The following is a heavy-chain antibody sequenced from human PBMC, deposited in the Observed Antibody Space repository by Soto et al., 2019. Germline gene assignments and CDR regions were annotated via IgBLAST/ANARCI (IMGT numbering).Heavy chain of an antibody. Sequence: PSETLSLTCAVYGGSFSGYYWSWIRQPPGKGLEWIGEINHSGSTNYNPSLKSRVTISVDTSKNQFSLKLSSVTAADTAVYYCASGRRTGTTYWGRAFDIWGQGTMVTVS. CDR1: GGSFSGYY. J-gene: IGHJ3*02. CDR3: ASGRRTGTTYWGRAFDI. V-gene: IGHV4-34*01. CDR2: INHSGST. D-gene: IGHD1-7*01.